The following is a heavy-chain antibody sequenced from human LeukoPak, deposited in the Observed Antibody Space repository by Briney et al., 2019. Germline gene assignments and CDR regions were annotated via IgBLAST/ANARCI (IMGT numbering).Heavy chain of an antibody. D-gene: IGHD6-13*01. J-gene: IGHJ4*02. V-gene: IGHV3-30*01. Sequence: GGPLRLSCAASGFTFSSYAMHWVRQAPGKGLEGVAVISYDGSNKYYAGSVKGRFTISRDNSKNTLYLQMNSLRAEDTAVYYCARGGDSSSWYSDYWGQGTLVTVSS. CDR2: ISYDGSNK. CDR3: ARGGDSSSWYSDY. CDR1: GFTFSSYA.